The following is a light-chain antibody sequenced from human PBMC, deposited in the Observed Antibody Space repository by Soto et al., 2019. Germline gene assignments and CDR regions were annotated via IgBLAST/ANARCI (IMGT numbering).Light chain of an antibody. CDR3: QQYNNWPPLT. J-gene: IGKJ4*01. CDR1: QSISTH. V-gene: IGKV3-15*01. CDR2: GAS. Sequence: EIVMTQSPATLSVSPGERATLSCRASQSISTHLCWYQQRPGQAPRLVIYGASTRAAGIPARFSGSGSGTEFTLTISSLQSEDFAVYYCQQYNNWPPLTFGGGTKVEVK.